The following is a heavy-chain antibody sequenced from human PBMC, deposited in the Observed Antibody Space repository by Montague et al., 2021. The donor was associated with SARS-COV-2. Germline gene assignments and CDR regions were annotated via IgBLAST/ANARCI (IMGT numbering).Heavy chain of an antibody. CDR3: AGGSEHYYHPFDY. D-gene: IGHD1-26*01. CDR1: GASMSGYH. Sequence: SETLSLTCTVSGASMSGYHWSWIRQPAGKALEWIGRIYSNGDTTXXPSXSGRLTMSVDTSVRQFSLKVTSVSAAATAIDYCAGGSEHYYHPFDYWGHGNLVTVSS. V-gene: IGHV4-4*07. J-gene: IGHJ4*01. CDR2: IYSNGDT.